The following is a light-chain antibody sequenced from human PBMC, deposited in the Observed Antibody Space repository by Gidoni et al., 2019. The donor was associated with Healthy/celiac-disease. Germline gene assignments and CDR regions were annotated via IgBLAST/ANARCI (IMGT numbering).Light chain of an antibody. Sequence: DIQVTPSPSSLSASVGDRVTITCQASQDISNYLNWYQQKPGKAPKLLIYDASNLETGVPARFSGSGSGTDFTFTISSLQPEDFATYYCQQYDNLPYTFGQGTKLEIK. CDR1: QDISNY. V-gene: IGKV1-33*01. CDR3: QQYDNLPYT. J-gene: IGKJ2*01. CDR2: DAS.